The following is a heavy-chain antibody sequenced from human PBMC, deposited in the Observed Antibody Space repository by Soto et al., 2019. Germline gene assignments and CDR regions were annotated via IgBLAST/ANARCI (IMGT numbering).Heavy chain of an antibody. D-gene: IGHD5-12*01. CDR1: GGSISSGGYS. J-gene: IGHJ4*02. CDR2: IYHSGST. CDR3: ARIRRDGYNRHFDY. V-gene: IGHV4-30-2*01. Sequence: SETLSLTCAVSGGSISSGGYSWSWIRQPPGKGLEWIGYIYHSGSTYYNPSLKSRVTISVDRSKNQFSLKLSSVTAADTAVYYCARIRRDGYNRHFDYWGQGTLVTVSS.